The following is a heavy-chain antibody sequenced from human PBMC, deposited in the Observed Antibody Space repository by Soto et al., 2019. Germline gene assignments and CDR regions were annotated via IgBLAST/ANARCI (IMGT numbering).Heavy chain of an antibody. Sequence: SVKVSCKASGGTFSSYAISWVRQAPGQGLEWMGGIIPIFGTANYAQKFQGRVTITADESTSTAYMGLSSLRSEDTAVYYCARGIQLWLLAFDVWGQGTMVTVSS. V-gene: IGHV1-69*13. CDR1: GGTFSSYA. CDR2: IIPIFGTA. J-gene: IGHJ3*01. CDR3: ARGIQLWLLAFDV. D-gene: IGHD5-18*01.